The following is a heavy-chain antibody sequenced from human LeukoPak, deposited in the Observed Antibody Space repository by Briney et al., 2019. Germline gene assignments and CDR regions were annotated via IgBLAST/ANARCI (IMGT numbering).Heavy chain of an antibody. Sequence: GGSLRLSCAGSGFTFSGYWMSWVRQAPGKGLEWEANIKYDGSEKYYVDSVKGRFTISRDNAKNSLYLQMNSLRVEDTAVYYCARGRSKDYWGQGTLVTVSS. V-gene: IGHV3-7*04. D-gene: IGHD3-10*01. CDR3: ARGRSKDY. CDR1: GFTFSGYW. CDR2: IKYDGSEK. J-gene: IGHJ4*02.